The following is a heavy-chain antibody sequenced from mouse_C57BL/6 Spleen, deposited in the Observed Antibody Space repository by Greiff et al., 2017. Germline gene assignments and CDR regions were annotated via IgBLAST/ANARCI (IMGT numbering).Heavy chain of an antibody. CDR1: GYTFTSYW. J-gene: IGHJ4*01. CDR2: IYPSDSET. Sequence: VQLQQPGAELVRPGSSVKLSCKASGYTFTSYWMDWVKQRPGQGLEWIGNIYPSDSETHYNQKFKDKATLTVDKSSSTAYMQLSSQTSEDSAVYYCARGNWVYAMDYWGQGTSVTVSS. V-gene: IGHV1-61*01. CDR3: ARGNWVYAMDY. D-gene: IGHD4-1*01.